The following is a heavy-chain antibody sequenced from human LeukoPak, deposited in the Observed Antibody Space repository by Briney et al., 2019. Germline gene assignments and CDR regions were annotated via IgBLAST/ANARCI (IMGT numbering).Heavy chain of an antibody. CDR2: IYYTGST. V-gene: IGHV4-59*01. CDR1: GGSISTYY. Sequence: PSETLSLTCSVSGGSISTYYWSWIRQPPEKGLEWIGYIYYTGSTNYNPSLKSRITMSVDMSKNQFSLKLSSVTAADTAVYYCARAYYYGSGSYGLDYWGQGTLVTVSS. CDR3: ARAYYYGSGSYGLDY. J-gene: IGHJ4*02. D-gene: IGHD3-10*01.